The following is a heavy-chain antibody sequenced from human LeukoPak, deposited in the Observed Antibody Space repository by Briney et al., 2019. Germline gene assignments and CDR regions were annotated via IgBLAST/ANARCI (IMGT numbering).Heavy chain of an antibody. D-gene: IGHD2-2*01. CDR2: ISGSGGTT. V-gene: IGHV3-23*01. CDR1: AFGFNTYA. J-gene: IGHJ5*02. CDR3: AKGEYRANCSSRNCQNWFDP. Sequence: PGGSLRLSCAASAFGFNTYAMSWVRQAPGKGLEWVSVISGSGGTTDYADSVKGRFTISRDNSKNTLYLQMNSLRGEDTAVYYCAKGEYRANCSSRNCQNWFDPWGQGNLVIVSS.